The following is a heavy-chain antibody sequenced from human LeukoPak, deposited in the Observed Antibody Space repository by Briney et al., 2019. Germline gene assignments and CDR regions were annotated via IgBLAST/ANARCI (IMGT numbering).Heavy chain of an antibody. D-gene: IGHD4-23*01. Sequence: GGSLRLSCAASGFNFDDYVMSWVRQAPGKGLEWVSGINWNGGSRGYADSVKGRFTISRDNAKNSLYLQMNSLRADDTAVYYCAKDLLRWSFDYWGQGTLVTVSS. J-gene: IGHJ4*02. CDR2: INWNGGSR. V-gene: IGHV3-20*04. CDR1: GFNFDDYV. CDR3: AKDLLRWSFDY.